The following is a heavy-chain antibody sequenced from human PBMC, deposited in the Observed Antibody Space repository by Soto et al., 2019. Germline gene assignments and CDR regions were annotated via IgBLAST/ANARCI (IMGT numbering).Heavy chain of an antibody. CDR1: GFTFSSYW. D-gene: IGHD6-6*01. CDR2: ISDSGGLT. CDR3: ARRAFGSSRSFDI. J-gene: IGHJ3*02. V-gene: IGHV3-23*01. Sequence: GGSLRLSCAASGFTFSSYWMSWVRQAPGKGLEWVSGISDSGGLTYNADSVKGRFTISRDNSKNTLYLQMNSLRAEDTALYYCARRAFGSSRSFDIWGQGTMVTVSS.